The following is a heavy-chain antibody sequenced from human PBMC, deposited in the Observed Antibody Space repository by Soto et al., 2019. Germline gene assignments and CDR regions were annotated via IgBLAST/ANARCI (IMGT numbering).Heavy chain of an antibody. CDR3: ARIIVEASMSFDAFDI. V-gene: IGHV1-46*01. J-gene: IGHJ3*02. Sequence: QVQLVQSGAEVKKPGASVKISCKASGYSFSIYYMHWVRQAPGQGPEGMGKIDPSGGSTTNAQKFQGRVTMTRDTSTSTVYMELRSLRSEDTAVYYCARIIVEASMSFDAFDIWGQGTMVTVSS. CDR1: GYSFSIYY. D-gene: IGHD1-26*01. CDR2: IDPSGGST.